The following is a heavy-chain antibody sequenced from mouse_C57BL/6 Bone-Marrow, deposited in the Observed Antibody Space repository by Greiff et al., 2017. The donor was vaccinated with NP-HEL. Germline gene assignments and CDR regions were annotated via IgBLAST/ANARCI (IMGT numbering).Heavy chain of an antibody. CDR3: AREGYGSRPHYYAMDY. V-gene: IGHV3-6*01. J-gene: IGHJ4*01. Sequence: EVKLMESGPGLVKPSQSLSLTCSVTGYSITSGYYWNWIRQFPGNKLEWMGYISYDGSNNYNPSLKNRISITRDTSKNQFFLKLNSVTTEDTATYYCAREGYGSRPHYYAMDYWGQGTSVTVSS. CDR1: GYSITSGYY. D-gene: IGHD1-1*01. CDR2: ISYDGSN.